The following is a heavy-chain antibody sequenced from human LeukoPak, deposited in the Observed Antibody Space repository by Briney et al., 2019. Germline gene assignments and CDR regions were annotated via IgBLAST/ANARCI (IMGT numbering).Heavy chain of an antibody. CDR2: INHSGST. D-gene: IGHD3-9*01. CDR3: ARQHRDVLRYFDWLPLDAFDI. V-gene: IGHV4-34*01. CDR1: GGSFSGYY. J-gene: IGHJ3*02. Sequence: SETLSLTCAVYGGSFSGYYWSWIRQPPGKGLEWIGEINHSGSTNYNPSLKSRVTISVDTSKNQFSLKLSSVTAADTAVYYCARQHRDVLRYFDWLPLDAFDIWGQGTMVTVSS.